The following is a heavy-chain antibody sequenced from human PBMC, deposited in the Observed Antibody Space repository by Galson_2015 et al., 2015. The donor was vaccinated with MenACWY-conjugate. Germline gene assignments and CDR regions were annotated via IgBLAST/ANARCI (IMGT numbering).Heavy chain of an antibody. V-gene: IGHV5-51*01. CDR1: GYYFTSYW. CDR3: ARHPPGGRGMDV. D-gene: IGHD1-26*01. Sequence: QSGAEVKQPGESLKISCKGSGYYFTSYWIAWVRQIPGKGLEWMGLISPGDSNTRYSPSFQGQVTISADKSISTAYLQWGSLKASDTAMYYCARHPPGGRGMDVWGQGTLVTVSS. J-gene: IGHJ1*01. CDR2: ISPGDSNT.